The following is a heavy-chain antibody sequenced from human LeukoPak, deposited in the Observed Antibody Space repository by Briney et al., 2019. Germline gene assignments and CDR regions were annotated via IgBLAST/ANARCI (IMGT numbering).Heavy chain of an antibody. D-gene: IGHD2-15*01. J-gene: IGHJ4*02. Sequence: QSGGSLRLSCAASGFSFSTYCMHWVRQAPGKGPMWVSRICPDGTVTNYADSVKARFSISRDNARNTVYLQMNSLRAEDTAVYYCARYSYKHDCWGQGTLVTVSS. CDR3: ARYSYKHDC. CDR1: GFSFSTYC. V-gene: IGHV3-74*01. CDR2: ICPDGTVT.